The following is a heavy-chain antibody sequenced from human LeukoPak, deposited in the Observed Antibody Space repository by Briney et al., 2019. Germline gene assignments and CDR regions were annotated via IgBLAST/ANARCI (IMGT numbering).Heavy chain of an antibody. J-gene: IGHJ6*03. V-gene: IGHV3-11*01. CDR2: ISPSGTDI. Sequence: GGSLRLSCAVSAFTFSDNYMTWIRQAPGKGLESVSYISPSGTDISYADSVKGRFTISRDSAKNSLYLQMNGLRAEDTAVYYCARVLRYCSGGNCYSGGLGYMDVWGKGTTVTISS. D-gene: IGHD2-15*01. CDR1: AFTFSDNY. CDR3: ARVLRYCSGGNCYSGGLGYMDV.